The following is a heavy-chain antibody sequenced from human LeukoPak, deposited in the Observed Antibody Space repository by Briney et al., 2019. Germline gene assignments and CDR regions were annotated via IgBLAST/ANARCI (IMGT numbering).Heavy chain of an antibody. CDR3: AREITYCSSTSCRATHYYYGMDV. CDR1: GGSISSGGYY. Sequence: SQTLSLTCTVSGGSISSGGYYWSWIRQHPGKGLEWIGYIYYSGSTYYNPSLKSRVTISVDTSKNQFSLKLSSVTAADTAVYYCAREITYCSSTSCRATHYYYGMDVWGQGTTVTVSS. D-gene: IGHD2-2*01. J-gene: IGHJ6*02. CDR2: IYYSGST. V-gene: IGHV4-31*03.